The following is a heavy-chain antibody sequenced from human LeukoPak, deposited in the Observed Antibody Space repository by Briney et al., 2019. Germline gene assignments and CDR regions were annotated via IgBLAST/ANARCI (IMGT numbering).Heavy chain of an antibody. D-gene: IGHD4-23*01. CDR2: IYSGGST. CDR1: GFTVSSNY. V-gene: IGHV3-66*01. J-gene: IGHJ4*02. Sequence: GSLLLSCAASGFTVSSNYMSWGRRAPGKGVEGGSVIYSGGSTYYADSVKGRFTISRDNSKNTLYLQMNSLRAEDTAVYYCAREGYGGNSDTDVPFDYWGQGTLVTVSS. CDR3: AREGYGGNSDTDVPFDY.